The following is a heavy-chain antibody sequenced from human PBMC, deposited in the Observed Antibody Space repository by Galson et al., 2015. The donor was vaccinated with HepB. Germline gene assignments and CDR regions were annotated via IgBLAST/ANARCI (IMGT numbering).Heavy chain of an antibody. CDR2: FDPEDGET. Sequence: SVKVSCKVSGYTLTELSMHWVRQAPGKGLEWMGGFDPEDGETIYAQKFQGRVTMTEDTSTDTAYMELSSLRSEDTAVYYCATFLIRVAAAALDYWGQGTLVTVSS. J-gene: IGHJ4*02. CDR1: GYTLTELS. CDR3: ATFLIRVAAAALDY. V-gene: IGHV1-24*01. D-gene: IGHD6-13*01.